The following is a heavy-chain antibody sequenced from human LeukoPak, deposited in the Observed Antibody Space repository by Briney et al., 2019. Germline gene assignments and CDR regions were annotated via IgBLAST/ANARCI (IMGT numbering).Heavy chain of an antibody. CDR2: INPNIGGT. J-gene: IGHJ6*02. CDR1: GYTFTGYY. CDR3: ARSRREDDILTGFYNPYYNYAMDV. Sequence: ASVKVSCKASGYTFTGYYMHWVRQATGQGLEWMGWINPNIGGTNYAQKSQGRVIMTRDTSISTAYMELSRLRSDDTAVYYCARSRREDDILTGFYNPYYNYAMDVWGQGTTVTVSS. D-gene: IGHD3-9*01. V-gene: IGHV1-2*02.